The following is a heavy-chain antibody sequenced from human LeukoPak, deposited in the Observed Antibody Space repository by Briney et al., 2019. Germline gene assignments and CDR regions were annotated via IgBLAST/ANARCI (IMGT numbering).Heavy chain of an antibody. J-gene: IGHJ6*04. CDR3: AREIGYYFDNHSSRLRGGFDV. CDR1: GFTFSSYA. D-gene: IGHD3-22*01. CDR2: ISGSGGST. V-gene: IGHV3-23*01. Sequence: GGSLRLSCAASGFTFSSYAMSWVRQAPGKGLEWVSAISGSGGSTYYADSVQGRFTISRDPSKNTVYLQMNSLRGEDTAVYYCAREIGYYFDNHSSRLRGGFDVWGTGTTVIVSS.